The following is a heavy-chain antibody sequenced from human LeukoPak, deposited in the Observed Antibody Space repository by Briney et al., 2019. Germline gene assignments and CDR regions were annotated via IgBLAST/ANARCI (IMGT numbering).Heavy chain of an antibody. CDR3: AKDPHYDSSGLLFDY. CDR2: ISYDGNNK. Sequence: GRSLRLSCSASGFTFSTYGMHWVRQAPGKGLEWVAVISYDGNNKYYADSVKGRFTISRDNSKNTLYLQMNSLRAEDTAVYYCAKDPHYDSSGLLFDYWGQGTLVTVSS. CDR1: GFTFSTYG. J-gene: IGHJ4*02. V-gene: IGHV3-30*18. D-gene: IGHD3-22*01.